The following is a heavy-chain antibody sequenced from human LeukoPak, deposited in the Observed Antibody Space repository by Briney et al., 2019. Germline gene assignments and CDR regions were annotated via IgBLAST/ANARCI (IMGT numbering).Heavy chain of an antibody. CDR1: GGSISSYY. D-gene: IGHD3-3*01. V-gene: IGHV4-59*01. CDR2: IYYSGST. J-gene: IGHJ4*02. Sequence: SETLSLTCTVSGGSISSYYWSWIRQPPGKGLEWIGYIYYSGSTNYNPSLKSRVTISVDTSKNQFSLKLSSVTAADMAVYYCARDRSPPYELDYWGQGTLVTVSS. CDR3: ARDRSPPYELDY.